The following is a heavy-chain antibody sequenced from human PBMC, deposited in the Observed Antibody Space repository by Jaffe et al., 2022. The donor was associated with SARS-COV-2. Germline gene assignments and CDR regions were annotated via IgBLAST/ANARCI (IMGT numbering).Heavy chain of an antibody. CDR2: ISGSGGST. CDR1: GFTFSSYA. Sequence: EVQLVESGGGLVQPGGSLRLSCAASGFTFSSYAMSWVRQAPRKGLEWVSAISGSGGSTYYGDSVKGRFTISRDNSENTLYLQMNSLRAEDTAVYYCAKGYSSGPYNWFDPWGQGTLVTVSS. J-gene: IGHJ5*02. CDR3: AKGYSSGPYNWFDP. V-gene: IGHV3-23*04. D-gene: IGHD6-19*01.